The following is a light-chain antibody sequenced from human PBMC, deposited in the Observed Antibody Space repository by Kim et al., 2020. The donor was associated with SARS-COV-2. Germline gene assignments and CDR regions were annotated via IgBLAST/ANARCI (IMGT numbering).Light chain of an antibody. V-gene: IGKV3-20*01. J-gene: IGKJ1*01. CDR2: GAS. Sequence: EIVLTQYPGTLSLSPGEGASLSCRASQSIGSSYIAWYQQKPGQAPRLLIYGASGRATGIPDRFRGSGSGTDFTLTISRLEPEDFAVYYCQQYFTSPRTFGQGTKVDIK. CDR1: QSIGSSY. CDR3: QQYFTSPRT.